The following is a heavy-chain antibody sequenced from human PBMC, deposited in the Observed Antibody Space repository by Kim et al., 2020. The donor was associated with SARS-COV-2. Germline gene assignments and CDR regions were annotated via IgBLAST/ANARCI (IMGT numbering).Heavy chain of an antibody. D-gene: IGHD2-15*01. CDR3: ARIEGLLNAFDI. CDR2: IYYSGST. Sequence: SETLSLTCTVSGGSISSYYWSWIRQPPGKGLEWIGYIYYSGSTNYNPSLKSRVTISVDTSKNQFSLKLSSVTAADTAVYYCARIEGLLNAFDIWGQGTMVTVSS. V-gene: IGHV4-59*01. CDR1: GGSISSYY. J-gene: IGHJ3*02.